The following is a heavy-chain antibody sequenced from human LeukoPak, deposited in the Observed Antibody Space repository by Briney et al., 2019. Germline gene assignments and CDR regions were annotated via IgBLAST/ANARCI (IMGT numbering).Heavy chain of an antibody. CDR3: ATQDDSSGYYSDY. Sequence: GGSLRLSCAASGFTFSTYVMHWVRQAPGKGLEWVAVISYDGSNKYYADSVKGRFTISRDNSKNTLYLQMNSLRAEDTAVYYCATQDDSSGYYSDYWGQGTLVTVSS. J-gene: IGHJ4*02. CDR1: GFTFSTYV. V-gene: IGHV3-30-3*01. CDR2: ISYDGSNK. D-gene: IGHD3-22*01.